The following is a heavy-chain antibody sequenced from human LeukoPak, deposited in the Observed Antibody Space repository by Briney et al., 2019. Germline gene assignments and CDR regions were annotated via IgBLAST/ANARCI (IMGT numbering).Heavy chain of an antibody. J-gene: IGHJ6*02. CDR2: IRYDGINK. CDR1: GFTFSNYG. V-gene: IGHV3-33*01. Sequence: PGRSLRLSCAASGFTFSNYGMHWVRQAPGKGLEWVALIRYDGINKYYADSVKGRFTISRDNSKSSLSLQLNSLRVEDTAVYFCARADYGALGFYYGMGVWGQGTTVTVSS. D-gene: IGHD4-17*01. CDR3: ARADYGALGFYYGMGV.